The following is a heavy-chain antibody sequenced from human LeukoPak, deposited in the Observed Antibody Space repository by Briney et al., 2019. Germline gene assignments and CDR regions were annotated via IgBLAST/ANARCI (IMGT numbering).Heavy chain of an antibody. CDR2: FFYTGNT. CDR3: ARDSGTTGEVKFDP. J-gene: IGHJ5*02. D-gene: IGHD4-17*01. Sequence: SETLSLTCAVSGGSISSGSYSWSWIRQPPGKGLEWIGYFFYTGNTYYSPSLKSRVSMSVDTSKNQFSLKLSSVTAADTAVYYCARDSGTTGEVKFDPWGQGTLVTVSS. CDR1: GGSISSGSYS. V-gene: IGHV4-30-4*07.